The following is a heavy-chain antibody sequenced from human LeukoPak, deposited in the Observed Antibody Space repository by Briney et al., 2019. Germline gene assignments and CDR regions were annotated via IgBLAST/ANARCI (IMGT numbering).Heavy chain of an antibody. D-gene: IGHD6-19*01. CDR1: GFSIDDHG. CDR3: ASGDSSGWYFDT. CDR2: TNWNGGST. J-gene: IGHJ4*02. Sequence: PGGSLRLSCAASGFSIDDHGMSWVRQVPGKGLQWVAGTNWNGGSTGYADSVKGRFTISRDNAKNSLYLQMNSLRAEDTALYYCASGDSSGWYFDTWGQGTLVSVSS. V-gene: IGHV3-20*04.